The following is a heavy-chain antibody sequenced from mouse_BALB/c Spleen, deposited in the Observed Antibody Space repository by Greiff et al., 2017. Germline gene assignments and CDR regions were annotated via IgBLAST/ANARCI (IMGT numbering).Heavy chain of an antibody. Sequence: EVKLVESGGGLVKPGGSLKLSCAASGFTFSSYAMSWVRQSPEKRLEWVAEISSGGSYTYYPDTVTGRFTISRDNAKNTLYLEMSSLRSEDTAMYYCAREDDGYYHYYAMDYWGQGTSVTVSS. J-gene: IGHJ4*01. D-gene: IGHD2-3*01. CDR1: GFTFSSYA. V-gene: IGHV5-9-4*01. CDR3: AREDDGYYHYYAMDY. CDR2: ISSGGSYT.